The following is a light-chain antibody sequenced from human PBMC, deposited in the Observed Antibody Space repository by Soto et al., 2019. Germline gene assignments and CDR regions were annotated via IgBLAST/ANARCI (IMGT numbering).Light chain of an antibody. V-gene: IGKV3-15*01. CDR2: GAS. CDR1: QSASTN. J-gene: IGKJ5*01. CDR3: QHYNSWPRNA. Sequence: EIVLTQSPVTLSVSPGERATLFCRASQSASTNLAWYQHKPGQAPRLLIYGASTRATAIPARFSGSGSGTEFTLTINSLESEDFAVYYCQHYNSWPRNAFGQGTRLEIK.